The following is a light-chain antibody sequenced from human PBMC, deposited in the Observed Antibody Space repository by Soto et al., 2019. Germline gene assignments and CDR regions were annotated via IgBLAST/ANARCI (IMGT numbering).Light chain of an antibody. J-gene: IGKJ1*01. CDR2: AAS. CDR1: QDIRNA. Sequence: AIQMTQSPSSLSASVGDRVTITCRTSQDIRNALGWFQQKPGKAPKLLIYAASTLKSGVPSRFSGSASGTDFTLTISGLRPEDFATYYCLQDYNYIWTFGQGTRVEI. CDR3: LQDYNYIWT. V-gene: IGKV1-6*01.